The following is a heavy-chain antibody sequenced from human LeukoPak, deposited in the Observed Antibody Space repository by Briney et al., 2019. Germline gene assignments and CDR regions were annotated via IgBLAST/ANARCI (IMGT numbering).Heavy chain of an antibody. D-gene: IGHD5-12*01. CDR2: INHSGST. Sequence: SETLSLTCAVYGGSFSGYYWSWIRQPPGKGLEWMGEINHSGSTNYNPSLKSRVTISVDTSKNQFSLKLSSVTAADTAVYYCARQRGYEFDYWGQGTLVTVSS. CDR3: ARQRGYEFDY. CDR1: GGSFSGYY. J-gene: IGHJ4*02. V-gene: IGHV4-34*01.